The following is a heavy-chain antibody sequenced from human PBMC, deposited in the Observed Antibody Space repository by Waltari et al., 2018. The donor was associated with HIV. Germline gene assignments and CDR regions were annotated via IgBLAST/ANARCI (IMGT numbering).Heavy chain of an antibody. J-gene: IGHJ4*02. CDR3: ARAVTMVRGVIRAIDY. D-gene: IGHD3-10*01. CDR2: INPNSGGT. Sequence: QVQLVQSGAEVKKPGASVKVSCKASGYTFTGYYMHWVRQATGQGLEWMGPINPNSGGTNYAQKFQGRVTMTRDTSISTAYMELSRLRSDDTAGYYCARAVTMVRGVIRAIDYWGQGTLVTVSS. CDR1: GYTFTGYY. V-gene: IGHV1-2*06.